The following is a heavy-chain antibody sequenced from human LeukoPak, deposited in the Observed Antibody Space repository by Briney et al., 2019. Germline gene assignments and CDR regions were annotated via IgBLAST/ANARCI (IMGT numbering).Heavy chain of an antibody. D-gene: IGHD2-2*01. CDR3: ASEDIVVVPAAPKGDFFDY. Sequence: PGGSLRLSCAASGFTFSSYWMSWVRQAPGKGLEWVANIKQDGSEKYYVDSVKGRFTISRDNAKNSLYLQMNSLRAEDTAVYYCASEDIVVVPAAPKGDFFDYWGQGTLVTVSS. CDR1: GFTFSSYW. V-gene: IGHV3-7*01. CDR2: IKQDGSEK. J-gene: IGHJ4*02.